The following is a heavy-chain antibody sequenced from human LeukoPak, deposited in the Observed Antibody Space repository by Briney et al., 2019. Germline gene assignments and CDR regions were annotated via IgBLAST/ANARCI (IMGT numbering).Heavy chain of an antibody. CDR1: GFTFSSYW. V-gene: IGHV3-74*01. D-gene: IGHD4-23*01. CDR3: ARDPDGGDLDY. CDR2: INSDGSST. Sequence: GSLRLSCAASGFTFSSYWMHWVRQAPGKGLVWVSRINSDGSSTSYADSVKGRFTISRDNSKNTLYLQMNSLRAEDTAVYYCARDPDGGDLDYWGQGTLVTVSS. J-gene: IGHJ4*02.